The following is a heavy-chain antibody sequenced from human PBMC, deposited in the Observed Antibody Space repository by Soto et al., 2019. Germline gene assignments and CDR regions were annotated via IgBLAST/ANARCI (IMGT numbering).Heavy chain of an antibody. CDR3: TRGRGYNYDYFDY. D-gene: IGHD5-18*01. J-gene: IGHJ4*02. CDR2: TRHKAYSYTT. Sequence: PGGSLRLSCAVSGFTFSDHYMDWVRQVPGRGLEWVGRTRHKAYSYTTEYAASVRGRFTISRDDSQNSLYLQMTSLKTEDTALYYCTRGRGYNYDYFDYWGQGALVTVSS. CDR1: GFTFSDHY. V-gene: IGHV3-72*01.